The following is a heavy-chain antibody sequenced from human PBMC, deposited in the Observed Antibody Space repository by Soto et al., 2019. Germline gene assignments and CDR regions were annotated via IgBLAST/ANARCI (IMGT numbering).Heavy chain of an antibody. CDR1: GFTVSSNY. V-gene: IGHV3-53*05. D-gene: IGHD5-18*01. CDR3: VRSKGGYSYGTPFDY. CDR2: IYSGGST. Sequence: PGGSLRLSCAASGFTVSSNYMSWVRQAPGKGLEWVSVIYSGGSTYYADSVKGRFTISRDDAENSLYLQMNSLRPEDTALYYCVRSKGGYSYGTPFDYWGQGTLVTVSS. J-gene: IGHJ4*02.